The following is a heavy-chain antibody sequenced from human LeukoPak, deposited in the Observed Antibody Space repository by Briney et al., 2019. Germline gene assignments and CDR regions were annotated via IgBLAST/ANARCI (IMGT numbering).Heavy chain of an antibody. CDR3: ATTIAVAGSRGWFDP. D-gene: IGHD6-19*01. CDR1: GGSISGSTHY. J-gene: IGHJ5*02. V-gene: IGHV4-61*02. CDR2: IYTSGST. Sequence: PSETLSLTCTVSGGSISGSTHYWSWIRQPAGKGLEWIGRIYTSGSTNYNPSLKSRVTISVDTSKNQFSLKLSSVTAADTAIYYCATTIAVAGSRGWFDPWGQGTLVTVSS.